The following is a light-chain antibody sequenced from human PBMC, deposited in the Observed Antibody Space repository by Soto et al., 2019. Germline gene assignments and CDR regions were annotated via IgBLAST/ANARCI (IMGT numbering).Light chain of an antibody. CDR1: QSVSSY. Sequence: EIVLTPSPDTLSLSPVERATLSCRASQSVSSYLAWYQQKPGQAPRLLIYDASNRATGIPARFSGSGSGTDFTLTISSLEPEDFAVYYCQQRSNWPPTFGQGTKVDIK. CDR2: DAS. CDR3: QQRSNWPPT. J-gene: IGKJ1*01. V-gene: IGKV3-11*01.